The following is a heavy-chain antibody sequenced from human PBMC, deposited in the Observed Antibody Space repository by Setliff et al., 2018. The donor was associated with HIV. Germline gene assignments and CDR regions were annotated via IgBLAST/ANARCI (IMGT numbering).Heavy chain of an antibody. V-gene: IGHV2-70*11. CDR3: VGLGYSFSYRWWFDP. CDR1: GFSLSTSGMC. D-gene: IGHD5-18*01. Sequence: GSGPPLVHPTQTLTLPCTFSGFSLSTSGMCVSWIRQPPGKALEWLARIDWDDDKYYSTSLKTRLTISKDTSKNQVVLTMTNMDPVDTATYYCVGLGYSFSYRWWFDPWGQGTLVTVSS. J-gene: IGHJ5*02. CDR2: IDWDDDK.